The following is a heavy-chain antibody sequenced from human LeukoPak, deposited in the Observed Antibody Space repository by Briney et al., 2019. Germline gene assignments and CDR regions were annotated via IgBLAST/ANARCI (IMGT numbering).Heavy chain of an antibody. D-gene: IGHD7-27*01. V-gene: IGHV3-9*03. CDR2: ISGNSGII. CDR1: GFTFDDYA. Sequence: QCGGSLRLSCAASGFTFDDYAMRWVRPAPGEGLEWGSGISGNSGIIGSADSVKGRFTISRDNAQNSLYLQMNRLRAQKMAWYYYAKDKTGALFYVDVWGKGTTVTVSS. J-gene: IGHJ6*03. CDR3: AKDKTGALFYVDV.